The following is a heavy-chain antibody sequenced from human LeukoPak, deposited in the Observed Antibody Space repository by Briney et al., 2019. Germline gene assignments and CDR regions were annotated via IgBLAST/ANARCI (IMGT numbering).Heavy chain of an antibody. Sequence: GGSLRLSCAASGFAFSSYGMSWVRQAPGKGLEWVSAIGGRDGSTYYADSVKGRFTISRDNSKNTLYVQMNSLRAEDTAVYYCAKGHYYGSGSLDYWGQGTLVTVSS. CDR3: AKGHYYGSGSLDY. CDR2: IGGRDGST. CDR1: GFAFSSYG. V-gene: IGHV3-23*01. D-gene: IGHD3-10*01. J-gene: IGHJ4*02.